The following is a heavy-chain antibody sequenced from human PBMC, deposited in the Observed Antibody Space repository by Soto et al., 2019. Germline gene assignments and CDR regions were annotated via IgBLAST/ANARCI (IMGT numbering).Heavy chain of an antibody. D-gene: IGHD1-1*01. Sequence: GGSLRLSCAASGFTFSSFGIHWVRQAPGKGLVWVSRINRDGSSTSYADSVKGRVTISRDTAKNTLYLQMNSLRAEDTAVYYCAREIVTTGEYYFDSWGLGTLVTVSS. CDR3: AREIVTTGEYYFDS. V-gene: IGHV3-74*01. J-gene: IGHJ4*02. CDR2: INRDGSST. CDR1: GFTFSSFG.